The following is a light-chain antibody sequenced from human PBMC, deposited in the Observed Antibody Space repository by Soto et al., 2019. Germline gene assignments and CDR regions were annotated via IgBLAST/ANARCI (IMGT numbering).Light chain of an antibody. V-gene: IGKV4-1*01. CDR2: WAS. CDR1: QSVLYSSNNKSY. J-gene: IGKJ4*01. CDR3: QQYYNTPLT. Sequence: DIVMTQSPDSLAVSLGERATINCKSSQSVLYSSNNKSYLAWYQQKPGQPPKLLIYWASSRESGVPDRITGSGSGTEFTLTISSLQAEDVAVYYCQQYYNTPLTFGGGTKVEIK.